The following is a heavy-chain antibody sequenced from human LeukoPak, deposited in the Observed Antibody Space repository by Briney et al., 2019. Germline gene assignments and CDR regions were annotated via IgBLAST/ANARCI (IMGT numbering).Heavy chain of an antibody. CDR1: GYTFTGYY. D-gene: IGHD2-15*01. CDR3: ATIGGYCSGGSCYGAED. V-gene: IGHV1-24*01. CDR2: FDPEDGET. Sequence: ASVKVSCKASGYTFTGYYMHWVRQAPGQGLEWMGGFDPEDGETIYAQKFQGRVTMTEDTSTDTAYMELSSLRSEDTAVYYCATIGGYCSGGSCYGAEDWGQGTLVTVSS. J-gene: IGHJ4*02.